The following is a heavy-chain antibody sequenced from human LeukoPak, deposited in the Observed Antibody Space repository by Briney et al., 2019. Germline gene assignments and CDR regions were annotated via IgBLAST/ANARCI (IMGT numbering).Heavy chain of an antibody. Sequence: SGGSLRLSCAASGFTFSSYAMNWVRQAPGKGLEWVSGISGSGGTTYYADSVKGRFTISRDNSKNTLSLQVNSPRAEDTAVYYCAKSRGYYYYYGMDVWGRGTTVTVSS. V-gene: IGHV3-23*01. J-gene: IGHJ6*02. CDR2: ISGSGGTT. CDR1: GFTFSSYA. D-gene: IGHD3-10*01. CDR3: AKSRGYYYYYGMDV.